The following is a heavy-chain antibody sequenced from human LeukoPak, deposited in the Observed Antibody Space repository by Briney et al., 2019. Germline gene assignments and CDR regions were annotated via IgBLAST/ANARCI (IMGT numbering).Heavy chain of an antibody. D-gene: IGHD3-10*01. Sequence: ASVKVSCKASGYTFTSYDINWVRQATGQGLEWMGWMNPNSGNTGYAQKFQGRVTMTRNTSISTAYMELSSLRSEDTAVYYCARGPSRKGRITMVRGNWFDPWGQGTLVTVSS. CDR3: ARGPSRKGRITMVRGNWFDP. CDR1: GYTFTSYD. V-gene: IGHV1-8*01. CDR2: MNPNSGNT. J-gene: IGHJ5*02.